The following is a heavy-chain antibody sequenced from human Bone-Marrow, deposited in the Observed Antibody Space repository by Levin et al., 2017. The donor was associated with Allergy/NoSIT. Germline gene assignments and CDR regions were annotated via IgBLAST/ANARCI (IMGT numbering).Heavy chain of an antibody. CDR2: ISGSGGST. J-gene: IGHJ6*03. Sequence: PGGSLRLSCAASGFTFSSYAMSWVRQAPGKGLEWVSAISGSGGSTYYADSVKGRFTISRDNSKNTLYLQMNSLRAEDTAVYYCAKVVLRQGVTLLPNYYMDVWGKGTTVTVSS. CDR3: AKVVLRQGVTLLPNYYMDV. CDR1: GFTFSSYA. D-gene: IGHD3-10*01. V-gene: IGHV3-23*01.